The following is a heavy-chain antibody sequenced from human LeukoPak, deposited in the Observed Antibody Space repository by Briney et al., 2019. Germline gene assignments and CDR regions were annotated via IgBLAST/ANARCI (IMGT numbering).Heavy chain of an antibody. Sequence: GASVKVSCKASGYTFTSYYMHWVRQAPGQGLEWMGIINPSGGSTSYAQKFQGRVTMTRDTSISTAYMELNRLKFDDTAVYYCARGTMNLDSWGQGTLVTVSS. D-gene: IGHD3-22*01. V-gene: IGHV1-46*01. CDR3: ARGTMNLDS. J-gene: IGHJ4*02. CDR2: INPSGGST. CDR1: GYTFTSYY.